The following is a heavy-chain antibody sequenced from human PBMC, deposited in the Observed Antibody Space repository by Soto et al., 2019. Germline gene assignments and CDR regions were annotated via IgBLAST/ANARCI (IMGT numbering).Heavy chain of an antibody. D-gene: IGHD4-17*01. Sequence: GGSLRLSCAASGFTFSTYSMNWVRQAPGKGLEWISSISSNGKIIQYAASARGRFTISRDNAENSVYLEMDSLRAEDTALYYCARDVDADFRTDFDYWGRGTLVTVSS. CDR1: GFTFSTYS. CDR3: ARDVDADFRTDFDY. V-gene: IGHV3-48*04. CDR2: ISSNGKII. J-gene: IGHJ4*02.